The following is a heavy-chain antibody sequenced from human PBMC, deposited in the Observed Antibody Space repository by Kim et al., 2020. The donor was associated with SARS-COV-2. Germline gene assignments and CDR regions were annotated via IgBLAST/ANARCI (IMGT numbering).Heavy chain of an antibody. Sequence: ASVKVSCKASGYTFTSYGISWVRQAPGQGLEWMGWISAYNGNTNYAQKLQGRVTMTTDTSTSTAYMELRSLRSDDTAVYYCAREWEPGYSSSSRGNWFDPWGQGTLVTVSS. CDR3: AREWEPGYSSSSRGNWFDP. CDR1: GYTFTSYG. J-gene: IGHJ5*02. V-gene: IGHV1-18*01. D-gene: IGHD6-6*01. CDR2: ISAYNGNT.